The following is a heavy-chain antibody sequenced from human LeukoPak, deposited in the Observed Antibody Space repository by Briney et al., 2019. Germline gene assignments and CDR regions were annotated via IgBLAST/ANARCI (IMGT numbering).Heavy chain of an antibody. CDR3: ARYYYDSRGYPYYFDY. CDR1: GFTFSTYS. Sequence: GGSLRLSCAVSGFTFSTYSMNWVRQAPGKGLEWVSYISSSSSTIYYADSVKGRFTISRDNAKNSLYLQMNSLRAEDTAVYYCARYYYDSRGYPYYFDYWGQGTLVTVSS. D-gene: IGHD3-22*01. V-gene: IGHV3-48*01. CDR2: ISSSSSTI. J-gene: IGHJ4*02.